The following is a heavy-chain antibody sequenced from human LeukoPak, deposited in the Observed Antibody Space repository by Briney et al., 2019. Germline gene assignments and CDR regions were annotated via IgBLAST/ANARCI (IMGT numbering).Heavy chain of an antibody. CDR2: IYYSGST. D-gene: IGHD4/OR15-4a*01. CDR1: GGSFSGYY. V-gene: IGHV4-30-4*08. CDR3: ARRGKGARAFDI. J-gene: IGHJ3*02. Sequence: PSETLSLTCAVYGGSFSGYYWSWIRQPPGKGLEWIGYIYYSGSTYYNPSLKSRVTISVDTSKNQFSLKLSSVTASDTAVYYCARRGKGARAFDIWGQGTMVTVSS.